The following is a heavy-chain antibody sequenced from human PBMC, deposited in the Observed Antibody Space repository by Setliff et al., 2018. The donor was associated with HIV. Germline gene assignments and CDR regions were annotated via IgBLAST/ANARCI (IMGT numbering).Heavy chain of an antibody. V-gene: IGHV1-2*02. Sequence: ASVKVSCKSSGYTFTDYFIHWVRQAPGQGLEWMGWISPDNANTRISQKFRGSVTMTRDRSINTAYMEFTGLRSDDTAMYFCARQLSNSLDYWGQGTLVTVSS. CDR3: ARQLSNSLDY. CDR2: ISPDNANT. D-gene: IGHD7-27*01. CDR1: GYTFTDYF. J-gene: IGHJ4*02.